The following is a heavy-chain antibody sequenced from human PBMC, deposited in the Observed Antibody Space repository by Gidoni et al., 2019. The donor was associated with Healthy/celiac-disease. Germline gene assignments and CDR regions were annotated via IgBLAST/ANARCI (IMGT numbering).Heavy chain of an antibody. J-gene: IGHJ3*02. D-gene: IGHD1-20*01. V-gene: IGHV4-59*01. CDR2: IYYSGST. CDR1: GGSISSYY. Sequence: QVQLQESGPGLVKPSETLSLTCTVSGGSISSYYWSWIRQPPGKGLEWIGYIYYSGSTNYNPSLKSRVTISVDTSKNQFSLKLSSVTAADTAVYYCARYITGTTQSAFDIWGQGTMVTVSS. CDR3: ARYITGTTQSAFDI.